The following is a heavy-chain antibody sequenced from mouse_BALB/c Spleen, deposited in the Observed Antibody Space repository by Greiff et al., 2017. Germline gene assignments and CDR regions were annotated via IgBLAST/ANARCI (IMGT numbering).Heavy chain of an antibody. CDR3: ARDNTGSMDY. V-gene: IGHV7-3*02. D-gene: IGHD2-2*01. Sequence: EVQLQQSGGGLVQPGGSLRLSCATSGFTFTDYYMSWVRQPPGKALEWLGFIRNKANGYTTEYSASVKGRFTISRDNSQSILYLQMNTLRAEDSATYYCARDNTGSMDYWGQGTSVTVSS. CDR2: IRNKANGYTT. CDR1: GFTFTDYY. J-gene: IGHJ4*01.